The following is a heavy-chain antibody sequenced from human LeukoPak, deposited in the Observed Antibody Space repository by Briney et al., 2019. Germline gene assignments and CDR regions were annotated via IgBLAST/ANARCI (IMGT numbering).Heavy chain of an antibody. D-gene: IGHD2-15*01. V-gene: IGHV3-30-3*01. J-gene: IGHJ6*02. CDR2: ISYDGSNK. Sequence: AGGSLRLSCAASGFTFSSYAMHWVRQAPGKGLEWVAVISYDGSNKYYADSVKGRFTISRDNSKNTLYLQMNSLRAEDTAVYYCARETRDCSGGSCYSRGMDAWGQGTTVTVSS. CDR3: ARETRDCSGGSCYSRGMDA. CDR1: GFTFSSYA.